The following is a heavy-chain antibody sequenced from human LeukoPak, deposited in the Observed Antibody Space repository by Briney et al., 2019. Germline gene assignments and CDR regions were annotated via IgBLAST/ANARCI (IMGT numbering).Heavy chain of an antibody. CDR2: IRKKGYGETT. V-gene: IGHV3-49*03. J-gene: IGHJ4*02. CDR3: SRGLHDYGDSNYYFDQ. Sequence: GGSLRLSCTASGFTFGDDGWSWFRQAPGKGLEWICFIRKKGYGETTDYAASVRGRFTISRDDAKSIAYLQMNSLKTEDTALYYRSRGLHDYGDSNYYFDQWGRGTLVTVSS. CDR1: GFTFGDDG. D-gene: IGHD4-17*01.